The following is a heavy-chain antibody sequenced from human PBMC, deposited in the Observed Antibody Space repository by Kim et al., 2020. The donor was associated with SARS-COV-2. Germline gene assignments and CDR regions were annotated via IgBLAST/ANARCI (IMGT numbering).Heavy chain of an antibody. D-gene: IGHD1-26*01. J-gene: IGHJ4*02. CDR3: LLINNDISDY. Sequence: GGSLRLSCVASGFTFSDYWMHWVRRAPGKGLVWVSGIKADGTNTAYAASVKGRFTISRDNAKNTMFLQMNILRAEDTAVYYCLLINNDISDYWGQGTMVTVSS. CDR1: GFTFSDYW. V-gene: IGHV3-74*01. CDR2: IKADGTNT.